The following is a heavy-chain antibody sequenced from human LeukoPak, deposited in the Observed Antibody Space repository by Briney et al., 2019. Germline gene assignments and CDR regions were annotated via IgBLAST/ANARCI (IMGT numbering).Heavy chain of an antibody. CDR1: GFTFSSYS. CDR2: ISSSSSYI. D-gene: IGHD2-2*01. V-gene: IGHV3-21*01. J-gene: IGHJ5*02. CDR3: ARGSSTIPFDP. Sequence: GGSLRLSCAASGFTFSSYSMNWVRQAPGKGLEWVSSISSSSSYIYYADSVKGRFTIYRDNANNSLYLQMNSLRAEDTAVYYCARGSSTIPFDPWGQGTLVTVSS.